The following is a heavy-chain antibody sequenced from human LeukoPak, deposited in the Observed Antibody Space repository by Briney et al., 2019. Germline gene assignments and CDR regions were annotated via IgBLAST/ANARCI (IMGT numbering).Heavy chain of an antibody. J-gene: IGHJ5*02. D-gene: IGHD2-21*02. CDR2: IYTSGST. V-gene: IGHV4-4*07. Sequence: PSETLSLTCTVSGGSSSSYYWSWIRQPAGKGLEWIGRIYTSGSTNYNPSLKSRVTMSVDTSKNQFSLKLSSVTAADTAVYYCARGGGDWGDYWFDPWGQGALVTVSS. CDR1: GGSSSSYY. CDR3: ARGGGDWGDYWFDP.